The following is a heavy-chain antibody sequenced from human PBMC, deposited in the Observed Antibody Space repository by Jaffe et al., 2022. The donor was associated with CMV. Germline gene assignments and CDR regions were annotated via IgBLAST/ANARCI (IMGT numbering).Heavy chain of an antibody. J-gene: IGHJ6*02. CDR3: ARIRAVAGTDYYYYGMDV. D-gene: IGHD6-19*01. V-gene: IGHV4-61*01. CDR2: IYYSGST. Sequence: QVQLQESGPGLVKPSETLSLTCTVSGGSVSSGSYYWSWIRQPPGKGLEWIGYIYYSGSTNYNPSLKSRVTISVDTSKNQFSLKLSSVTAADTAVYYCARIRAVAGTDYYYYGMDVWGQGTTVTVSS. CDR1: GGSVSSGSYY.